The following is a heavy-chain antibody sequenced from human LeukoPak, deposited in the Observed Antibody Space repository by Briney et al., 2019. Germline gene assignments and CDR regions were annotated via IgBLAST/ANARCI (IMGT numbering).Heavy chain of an antibody. CDR1: GYSFTSYW. Sequence: PGESLKISCKGSGYSFTSYWISWVRQMPGRTLEWIGIIYPGGSEVRYSPSLQGQVTISADKSISTAYLQWSSLKASDNAIYYCARYPPGYYGMDVWGQGTTVTVSS. J-gene: IGHJ6*02. V-gene: IGHV5-51*01. CDR3: ARYPPGYYGMDV. CDR2: IYPGGSEV.